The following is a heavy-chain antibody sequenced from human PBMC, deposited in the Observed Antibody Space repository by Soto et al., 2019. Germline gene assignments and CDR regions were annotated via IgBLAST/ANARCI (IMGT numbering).Heavy chain of an antibody. CDR2: INHSGST. CDR1: GGSFSGYY. J-gene: IGHJ5*02. Sequence: PSETLSLTCAVYGGSFSGYYWSWIRQPPGKGLEWIGEINHSGSTNYNPSLKSRVTISVDTSKNQFSLKLSSVTAADTAVYYCASSGGYGSGSYGDFGHNWFDPWGQGTLVTVSS. CDR3: ASSGGYGSGSYGDFGHNWFDP. D-gene: IGHD3-10*01. V-gene: IGHV4-34*01.